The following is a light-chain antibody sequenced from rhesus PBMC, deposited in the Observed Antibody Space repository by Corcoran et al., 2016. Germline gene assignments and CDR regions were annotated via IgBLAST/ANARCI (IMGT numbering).Light chain of an antibody. CDR1: QSIGSY. Sequence: TVVTQSPATLSLSPGERATLSCRASQSIGSYLAWYHQKPGQAPRLLIYGASSRATGIPDRFSGSGSGTDFTLTISRLEPEDVGVYYCQQSSNLYSFGQGTKVEIK. CDR3: QQSSNLYS. CDR2: GAS. V-gene: IGKV3-24*04. J-gene: IGKJ2*01.